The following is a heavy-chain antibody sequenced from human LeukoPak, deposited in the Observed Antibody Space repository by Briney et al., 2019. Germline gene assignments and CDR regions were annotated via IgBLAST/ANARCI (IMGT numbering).Heavy chain of an antibody. CDR2: ISGSGGST. D-gene: IGHD3-22*01. V-gene: IGHV3-23*01. CDR1: GFTFRGFA. CDR3: AKDQYYYDSSGYYYFDY. Sequence: GGSLRLSCAASGFTFRGFAMSWVRRTPGKGLAWVSGISGSGGSTYYADSVKGRFTISRDNSKNTLYLQMNSLRAEDTAVYYCAKDQYYYDSSGYYYFDYWGQGTLVTVSS. J-gene: IGHJ4*02.